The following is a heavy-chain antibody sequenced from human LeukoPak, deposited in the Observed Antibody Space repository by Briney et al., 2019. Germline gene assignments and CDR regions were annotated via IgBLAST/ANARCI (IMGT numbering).Heavy chain of an antibody. J-gene: IGHJ4*02. CDR2: INHGGST. V-gene: IGHV4-34*01. D-gene: IGHD5-24*01. Sequence: SETLSLTCTVSGGSISSYYWSWIRQPPGKGLEWIGEINHGGSTNYNPSLKTRVTISVDTSKNQFSLKLRSVSAEDTAVYYCARPRGNVEMATIPFDYWGQGTLVTISS. CDR3: ARPRGNVEMATIPFDY. CDR1: GGSISSYY.